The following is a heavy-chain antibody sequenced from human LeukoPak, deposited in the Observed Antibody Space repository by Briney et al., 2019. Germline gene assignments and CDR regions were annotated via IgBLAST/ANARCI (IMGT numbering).Heavy chain of an antibody. V-gene: IGHV3-7*01. CDR1: GFTFSTEW. CDR3: TRDGCSGWCHDY. D-gene: IGHD6-19*01. CDR2: MKEEGGNI. Sequence: GGSLRLSCAASGFTFSTEWMGWVRQAPGKGLEWVATMKEEGGNIYYVDSVRGRFTISRDNAKNSLFLQMNSLRADDTAVHYCTRDGCSGWCHDYWGQGTLVTVSS. J-gene: IGHJ4*02.